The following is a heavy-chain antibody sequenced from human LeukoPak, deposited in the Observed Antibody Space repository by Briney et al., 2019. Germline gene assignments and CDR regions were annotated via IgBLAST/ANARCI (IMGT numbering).Heavy chain of an antibody. V-gene: IGHV3-11*01. D-gene: IGHD3-3*01. CDR2: ISSSGSTI. CDR1: GFTFSDYY. J-gene: IGHJ6*02. CDR3: ARDYRITIFGVVITPSLWYYHGMDV. Sequence: GGSLRLSCAASGFTFSDYYMSWIRQAPGKGLEWVSYISSSGSTIYYADSVKGRFTISRDNAKNSLYLQMNSLRAEDTAVYYCARDYRITIFGVVITPSLWYYHGMDVWGQGTTVTVSS.